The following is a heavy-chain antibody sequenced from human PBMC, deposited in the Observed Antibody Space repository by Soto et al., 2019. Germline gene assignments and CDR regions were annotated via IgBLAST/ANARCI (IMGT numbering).Heavy chain of an antibody. D-gene: IGHD6-13*01. J-gene: IGHJ6*03. V-gene: IGHV5-51*01. Sequence: GESLKISCKGSGYSFTSYWIGWVRQMPGKGLEWMGIIYPGDSDTRYSPSFQGQVTISADKSISTAYLQWSSLKASDTAMYYCARRALGAAAGTYYYYYMDVWGKGTTVTVSS. CDR1: GYSFTSYW. CDR2: IYPGDSDT. CDR3: ARRALGAAAGTYYYYYMDV.